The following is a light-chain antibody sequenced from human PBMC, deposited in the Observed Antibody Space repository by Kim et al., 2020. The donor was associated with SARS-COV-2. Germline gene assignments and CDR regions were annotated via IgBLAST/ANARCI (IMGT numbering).Light chain of an antibody. V-gene: IGLV3-21*04. CDR2: YDS. Sequence: GKTARITCGGNNIGSKSVHWYQQKPGQAPVLVIYYDSDRPSGIPERFSGSNSGNTATLTISRVEAGDEADYYCQVWDSSSDHGNWVFGGGTQLPVL. CDR3: QVWDSSSDHGNWV. CDR1: NIGSKS. J-gene: IGLJ3*02.